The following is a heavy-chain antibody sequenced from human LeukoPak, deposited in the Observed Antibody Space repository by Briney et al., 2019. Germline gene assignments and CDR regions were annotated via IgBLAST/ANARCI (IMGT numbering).Heavy chain of an antibody. V-gene: IGHV3-15*01. Sequence: GGSLRLSCAASGFTFSNAWMSWVRQAPGKGLEWVGRIKGKTDGGTTDYAAPVKGRFTISRDDSKNTLYLQMNSLKTEDTAVYYCTTESATYYGSVYYFDYWGQGTLVTVSS. CDR3: TTESATYYGSVYYFDY. J-gene: IGHJ4*02. D-gene: IGHD3-10*01. CDR2: IKGKTDGGTT. CDR1: GFTFSNAW.